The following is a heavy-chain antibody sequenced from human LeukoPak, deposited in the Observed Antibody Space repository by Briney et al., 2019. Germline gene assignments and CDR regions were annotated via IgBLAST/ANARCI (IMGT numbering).Heavy chain of an antibody. CDR2: ISWNSGSI. CDR1: GFTFDDYA. J-gene: IGHJ6*02. D-gene: IGHD3-3*01. V-gene: IGHV3-9*01. Sequence: PGGFLRLSCAASGFTFDDYAMHWVRQAPGKGLEWVSGISWNSGSIGYADSVKGRFTISRDNAKNSLYLQMNSLRAEDTALYYCAKGSKRLYYDFWSGRTPDYYYYGMDVWGQGTTVTVSS. CDR3: AKGSKRLYYDFWSGRTPDYYYYGMDV.